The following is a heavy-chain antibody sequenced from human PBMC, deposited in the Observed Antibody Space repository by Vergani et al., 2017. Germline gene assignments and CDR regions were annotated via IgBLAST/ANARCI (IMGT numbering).Heavy chain of an antibody. CDR1: GYTFSNYY. CDR3: ARGDYVILPGYRY. CDR2: INPSGGHP. D-gene: IGHD3-9*01. J-gene: IGHJ4*02. Sequence: QVKVVQSGAEVKKSGASVKVSCKTSGYTFSNYYMHWVRQAHGQGLEWMGIINPSGGHPNYAHKFPGRVTMTRDTSTSTVYMELSSLRSEDTAIYYCARGDYVILPGYRYWVQGTLVTVSA. V-gene: IGHV1-46*03.